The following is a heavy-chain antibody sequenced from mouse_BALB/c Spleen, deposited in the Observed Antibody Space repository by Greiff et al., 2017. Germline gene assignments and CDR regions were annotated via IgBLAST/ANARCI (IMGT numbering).Heavy chain of an antibody. J-gene: IGHJ4*01. CDR3: ASSYGSSYGYAMDY. CDR2: ISDGGSYT. CDR1: GFTFSDYY. D-gene: IGHD1-1*01. V-gene: IGHV5-4*02. Sequence: DVKLVESGGGLVKPGGSLKLSCAASGFTFSDYYMYWVRQTPEKRLEWVATISDGGSYTYYPDSVKGRFTISRDNAKNNLYLQMSSLKSEDTAMYYCASSYGSSYGYAMDYWGQGTSVTVSS.